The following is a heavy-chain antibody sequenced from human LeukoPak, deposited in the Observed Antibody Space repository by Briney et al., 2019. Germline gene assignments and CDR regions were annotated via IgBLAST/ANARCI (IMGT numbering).Heavy chain of an antibody. CDR3: GRKARSGAGGGSGWYFDL. V-gene: IGHV3-13*01. CDR1: GFTFSSYD. D-gene: IGHD1-26*01. CDR2: IGTAGDT. J-gene: IGHJ2*01. Sequence: GGSLRLSCAASGFTFSSYDMHWVRQATGKGLEWVSAIGTAGDTYYPGSVKGRFTISRENAKNSLYLQMNSLRAGDTAVYYCGRKARSGAGGGSGWYFDLWGRGTLVTVSS.